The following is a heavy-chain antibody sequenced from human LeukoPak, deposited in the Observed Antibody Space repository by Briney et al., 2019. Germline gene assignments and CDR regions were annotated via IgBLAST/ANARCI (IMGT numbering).Heavy chain of an antibody. D-gene: IGHD1-26*01. CDR2: ITPSGDGT. Sequence: GGSLRLSCVGSRFPFSNYAMSWVRQAPGKGLEWVSSITPSGDGTYYAASVKGRFTISRDNSKNTLYLQMDSLRADDTAKYYCAKDSPVATWWGQGTLVTVSS. V-gene: IGHV3-23*01. J-gene: IGHJ4*02. CDR3: AKDSPVATW. CDR1: RFPFSNYA.